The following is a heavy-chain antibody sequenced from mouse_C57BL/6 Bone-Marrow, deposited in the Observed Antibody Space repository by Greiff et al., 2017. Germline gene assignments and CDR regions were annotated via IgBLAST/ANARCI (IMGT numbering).Heavy chain of an antibody. CDR1: GYAFSSYW. CDR2: IYPGVGDT. Sequence: LVESGASVKISCKASGYAFSSYWLTWVKQRPGKGLEWIGQIYPGVGDTNYNGKFKGKATLTAYKSSSTAYMQLSSLTSEDSAVYFCARGFGFAYWGQGTLVTVSA. J-gene: IGHJ3*01. V-gene: IGHV1-80*01. CDR3: ARGFGFAY.